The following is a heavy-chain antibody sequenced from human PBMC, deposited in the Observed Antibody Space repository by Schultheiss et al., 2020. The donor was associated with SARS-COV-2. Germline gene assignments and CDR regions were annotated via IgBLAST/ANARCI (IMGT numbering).Heavy chain of an antibody. V-gene: IGHV4-39*07. D-gene: IGHD2-8*02. CDR1: GGSISSSSYY. CDR3: AKAQGRIRSSYWDRSGGWFDP. J-gene: IGHJ5*02. Sequence: SQTLSLTCTVSGGSISSSSYYWGWIRQPPGKGLEWIGYIYYSGSTYYNPSLKSRVTISVDTSKNQFSLKLSSVTAADTAVYYCAKAQGRIRSSYWDRSGGWFDPWGQGILVTVSS. CDR2: IYYSGST.